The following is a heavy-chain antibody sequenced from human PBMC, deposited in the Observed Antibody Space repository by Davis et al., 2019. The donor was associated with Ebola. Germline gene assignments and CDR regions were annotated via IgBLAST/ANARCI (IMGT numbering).Heavy chain of an antibody. CDR1: GGSVSSGSYY. CDR3: ARQPYSSGWYWWFDP. V-gene: IGHV4-61*01. D-gene: IGHD6-19*01. Sequence: SETLSLTCTVSGGSVSSGSYYWSWIRQPPGKGLEWIGYIYYSGSTNYNPSLKSRVTISVDTSKNQFSLKLSSVTAADTAMYYCARQPYSSGWYWWFDPWGQGTLVTVSS. J-gene: IGHJ5*02. CDR2: IYYSGST.